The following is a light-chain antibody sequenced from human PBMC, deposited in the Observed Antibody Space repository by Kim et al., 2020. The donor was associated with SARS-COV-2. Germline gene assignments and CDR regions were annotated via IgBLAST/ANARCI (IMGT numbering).Light chain of an antibody. CDR1: KLGDKY. Sequence: VAPGQTASITCSGDKLGDKYACWYQQKPGQSPVLVIYQDSKRPSGIPERFSGSNSGNTATLTISGTQAMDEADYYCQAWDSSTRVVFGGGTQLTVL. V-gene: IGLV3-1*01. J-gene: IGLJ2*01. CDR3: QAWDSSTRVV. CDR2: QDS.